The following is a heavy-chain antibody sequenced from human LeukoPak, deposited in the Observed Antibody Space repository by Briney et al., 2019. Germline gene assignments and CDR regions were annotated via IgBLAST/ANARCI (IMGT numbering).Heavy chain of an antibody. V-gene: IGHV3-73*01. J-gene: IGHJ6*03. CDR3: ASGVAVAGTFPFYYMDV. CDR1: GFTFSGSA. CDR2: IRSKANSYAT. D-gene: IGHD6-19*01. Sequence: GGSLRLSCATSGFTFSGSAMHWVPQASGRGREGVGRIRSKANSYATAYGASVKGRFSISGDDSKNTAYLQMNSLKTEDTAVYYCASGVAVAGTFPFYYMDVWGKGTTVTISS.